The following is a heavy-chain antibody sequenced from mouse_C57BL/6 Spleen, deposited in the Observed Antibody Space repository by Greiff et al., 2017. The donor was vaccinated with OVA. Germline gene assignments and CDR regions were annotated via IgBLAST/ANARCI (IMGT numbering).Heavy chain of an antibody. D-gene: IGHD2-5*01. CDR3: ARIYYSNYFDY. V-gene: IGHV1-76*01. CDR2: FYPGSGNT. J-gene: IGHJ2*01. CDR1: GYTFTDYY. Sequence: QVQLQQSGAELVRPGASVKLSCKASGYTFTDYYINWVKQRPGQGLEWIARFYPGSGNTYYNEKFKGKATLTAEKSSSTAYMQLSSLTSEDSAVYFCARIYYSNYFDYWGQGTTLTVSS.